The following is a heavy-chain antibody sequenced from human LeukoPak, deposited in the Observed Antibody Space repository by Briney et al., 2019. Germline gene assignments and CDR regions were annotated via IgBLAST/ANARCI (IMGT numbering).Heavy chain of an antibody. CDR1: GFTFSTYS. CDR3: TRTAQYTCFDP. CDR2: ISTSSSYI. V-gene: IGHV3-21*04. J-gene: IGHJ5*02. Sequence: GGSLRLSCAASGFTFSTYSMNWVRQAPGKGLEWVSSISTSSSYIYYADSVKGRFTISRDNSKNTLYLQMDSLRAEDTAIYYVTRTAQYTCFDPWGQGTLVTVSS. D-gene: IGHD1-7*01.